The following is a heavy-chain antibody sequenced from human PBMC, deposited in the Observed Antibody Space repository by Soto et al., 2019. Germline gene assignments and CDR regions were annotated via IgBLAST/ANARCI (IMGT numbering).Heavy chain of an antibody. J-gene: IGHJ4*02. Sequence: QPGGSLRLSCAASGFPFSSYAMSWVRQAPGKGLEWVSLISGNGGGTYYADTVKGRFTISRDNSRDTLYLQMSSLRAEDTAVYYCAKVHGSGNYNNFPDYWGQGTVVTVSS. CDR2: ISGNGGGT. D-gene: IGHD3-10*01. CDR1: GFPFSSYA. CDR3: AKVHGSGNYNNFPDY. V-gene: IGHV3-23*01.